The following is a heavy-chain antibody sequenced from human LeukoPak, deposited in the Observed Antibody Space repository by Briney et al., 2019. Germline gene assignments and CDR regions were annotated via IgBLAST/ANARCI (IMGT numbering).Heavy chain of an antibody. CDR2: IYYSGST. J-gene: IGHJ5*02. CDR1: GGSISSYY. CDR3: ARDDGDSSGYYPNWFDP. D-gene: IGHD3-22*01. V-gene: IGHV4-59*01. Sequence: PSETLSLTCTVSGGSISSYYWSWLRQPPGKGLEWIGYIYYSGSTNYNPSLKSRVTISVDTPKNQFSLKLSSVTAADTAVYYCARDDGDSSGYYPNWFDPWGQGTLVTVSS.